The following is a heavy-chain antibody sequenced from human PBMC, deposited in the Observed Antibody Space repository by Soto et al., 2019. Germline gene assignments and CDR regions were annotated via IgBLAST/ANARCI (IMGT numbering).Heavy chain of an antibody. Sequence: GSLRLSCAGSGFTFSNYAMSWVRQAPGKGLAWVSAISGSGGSTYYADSVKGRFTISRDNSKNTLYLQMNSLRAEDTALYYCAKVPVGATGRFDYWGQGTLVTVYS. D-gene: IGHD1-26*01. V-gene: IGHV3-23*01. CDR1: GFTFSNYA. CDR3: AKVPVGATGRFDY. CDR2: ISGSGGST. J-gene: IGHJ4*02.